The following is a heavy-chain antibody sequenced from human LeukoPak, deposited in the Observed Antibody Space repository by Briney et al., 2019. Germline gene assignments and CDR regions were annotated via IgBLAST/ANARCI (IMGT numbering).Heavy chain of an antibody. CDR3: AKRGAVAGPYYYGMDV. CDR1: GFTFSSYA. D-gene: IGHD6-19*01. CDR2: IGGSGGST. Sequence: GGSLRLSCAASGFTFSSYAMSWVRQAPGKGLEWVSAIGGSGGSTYYADSVKGRFTISRDNSKNTLYLQMNSLRAEDTAVYYCAKRGAVAGPYYYGMDVWGQGTTVTVSS. J-gene: IGHJ6*02. V-gene: IGHV3-23*01.